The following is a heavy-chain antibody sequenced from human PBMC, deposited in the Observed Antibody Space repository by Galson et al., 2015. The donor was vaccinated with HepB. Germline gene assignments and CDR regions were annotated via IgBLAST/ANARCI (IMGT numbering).Heavy chain of an antibody. Sequence: SLRLSCAASGFSFDDYAMHWVRQVPGKGLEWVSGISWNSGSIGYADSVKGRVTISRDNAKNSLYLQMNSLRAEDTAFYYCAKDIGFYDSSGYSVYFDYWGQATLITVSS. V-gene: IGHV3-9*01. CDR2: ISWNSGSI. CDR1: GFSFDDYA. J-gene: IGHJ4*02. D-gene: IGHD3-22*01. CDR3: AKDIGFYDSSGYSVYFDY.